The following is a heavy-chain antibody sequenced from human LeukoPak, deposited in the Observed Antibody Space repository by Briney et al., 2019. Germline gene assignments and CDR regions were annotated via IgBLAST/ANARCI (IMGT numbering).Heavy chain of an antibody. CDR2: ISSSINYI. CDR1: GFTFSSYW. V-gene: IGHV3-21*01. J-gene: IGHJ4*02. CDR3: ARSRTSSPYDKNLNF. Sequence: GGSLRLSCAASGFTFSSYWMHWVRQAPGKGLEWASSISSSINYIYHADSVKGRFTISRDDAQNSVYLQMNSLKDEDTAVYYCARSRTSSPYDKNLNFWGQGTLVIVSS. D-gene: IGHD1-14*01.